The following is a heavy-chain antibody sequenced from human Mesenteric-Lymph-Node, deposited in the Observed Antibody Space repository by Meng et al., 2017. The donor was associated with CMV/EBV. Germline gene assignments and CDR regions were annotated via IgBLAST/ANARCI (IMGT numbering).Heavy chain of an antibody. CDR3: ASDYANFDY. J-gene: IGHJ4*02. V-gene: IGHV3-7*01. Sequence: GGSLRLSCAASGFSFSRYWMSWVRQAPGKGLEWVANIREDGNEKYLMDSVKGRFTVSRDNAKNSLYLQMNSLRAEDTAVYYCASDYANFDYWGQGTLVTVSS. CDR2: IREDGNEK. CDR1: GFSFSRYW. D-gene: IGHD3-16*01.